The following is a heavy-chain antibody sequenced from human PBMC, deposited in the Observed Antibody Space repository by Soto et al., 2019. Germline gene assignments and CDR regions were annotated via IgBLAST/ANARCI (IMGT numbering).Heavy chain of an antibody. CDR1: GDTFTSYY. D-gene: IGHD3-10*01. Sequence: ASVKVSCKASGDTFTSYYMHWVRQAPGQGLEWMGIINPSGDTSYAQKFQGRVTMTRDTSTSTVYMELSSLRSEGTAVYYCARVFYYGSGREPMSIWGQRTMVLVSS. V-gene: IGHV1-46*03. CDR2: INPSGDT. J-gene: IGHJ3*02. CDR3: ARVFYYGSGREPMSI.